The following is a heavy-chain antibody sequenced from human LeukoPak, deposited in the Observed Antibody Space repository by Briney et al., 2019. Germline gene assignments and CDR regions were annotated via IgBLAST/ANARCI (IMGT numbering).Heavy chain of an antibody. J-gene: IGHJ4*02. D-gene: IGHD2-15*01. CDR2: IDSDGSST. Sequence: PGGSLRLSCAASGFTFSSYWMQWVRQAPGKGLVWVSRIDSDGSSTIYADSVKGRFTISRDNAKNTLNLQMNSLRAEDTALYYCARSGAPTPDYWGQGTLVIVSS. V-gene: IGHV3-74*01. CDR3: ARSGAPTPDY. CDR1: GFTFSSYW.